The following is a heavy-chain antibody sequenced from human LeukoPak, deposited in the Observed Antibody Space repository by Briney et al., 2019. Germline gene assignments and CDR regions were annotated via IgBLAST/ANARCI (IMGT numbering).Heavy chain of an antibody. CDR2: IIPILGIA. D-gene: IGHD5-24*01. CDR3: AGTEYVEMATRPFDY. J-gene: IGHJ4*02. V-gene: IGHV1-69*04. Sequence: SVNVSCKASGGTLSSYAISWVRQAPGQGLEWMGRIIPILGIANYAQKFQGRVTITADKSTSTAYMELSSLRSEDTAVYYCAGTEYVEMATRPFDYWGQGTLVTVSS. CDR1: GGTLSSYA.